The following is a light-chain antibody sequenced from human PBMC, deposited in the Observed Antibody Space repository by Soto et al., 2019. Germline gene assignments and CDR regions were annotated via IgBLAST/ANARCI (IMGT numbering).Light chain of an antibody. CDR1: SSDVGGYNF. CDR2: DVS. CDR3: CSHAGSYSYV. Sequence: QSALTQPRSVSESPGQSVTISCTGTSSDVGGYNFVSWYQQHPGTAPKLMIYDVSKRPSGVPDRFSGSKSGNTASLTISGLQAEDEADYYCCSHAGSYSYVFGTGTKLTVL. J-gene: IGLJ1*01. V-gene: IGLV2-11*01.